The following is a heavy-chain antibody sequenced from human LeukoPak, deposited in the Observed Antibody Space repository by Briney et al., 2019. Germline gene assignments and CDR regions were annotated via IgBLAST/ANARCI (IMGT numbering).Heavy chain of an antibody. CDR1: GFTFSSYG. D-gene: IGHD1-1*01. CDR3: AKKRNGGYFDY. Sequence: GGSLRLSCAASGFTFSSYGMHWVRQAPGKGLEWVAVISYDGSNKYYADSVKGRFTISRDNSKNTLYLQMNSLRAEDTAAYYCAKKRNGGYFDYWGQGTLVTVSS. V-gene: IGHV3-30*18. J-gene: IGHJ4*02. CDR2: ISYDGSNK.